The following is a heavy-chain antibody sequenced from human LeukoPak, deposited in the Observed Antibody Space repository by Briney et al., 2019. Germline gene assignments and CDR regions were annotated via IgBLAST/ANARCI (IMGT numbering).Heavy chain of an antibody. V-gene: IGHV1-46*01. CDR1: VYSFTSYF. D-gene: IGHD2-21*02. Sequence: GASVNVSCKASVYSFTSYFIHWVRQAPGQGLEWMGIINPNGGSTGYAQKFQGRVSMSRDTSTSTVYMELSRLRSEDTAVYYCVREGGGDRGRAFDMWGQGTMVTVSS. J-gene: IGHJ3*02. CDR3: VREGGGDRGRAFDM. CDR2: INPNGGST.